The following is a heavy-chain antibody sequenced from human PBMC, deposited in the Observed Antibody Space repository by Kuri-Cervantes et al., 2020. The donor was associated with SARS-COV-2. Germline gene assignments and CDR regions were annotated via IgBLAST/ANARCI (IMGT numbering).Heavy chain of an antibody. CDR1: GFSLSTSGVG. J-gene: IGHJ4*02. CDR3: AHMSYDYVWRSYRYPYFDY. V-gene: IGHV2-5*01. CDR2: IYWNDDK. Sequence: SGPTLVTPTQTLTLTCTFSGFSLSTSGVGVGWIRQPPGKALEWLALIYWNDDKRYSPSLKSRLTITKDTSKNQVVLTMTNMDPVDTATYYCAHMSYDYVWRSYRYPYFDYWGQGTLVTVSS. D-gene: IGHD3-16*02.